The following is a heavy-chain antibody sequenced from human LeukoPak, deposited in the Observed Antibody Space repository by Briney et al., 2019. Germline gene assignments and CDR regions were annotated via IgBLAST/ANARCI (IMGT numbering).Heavy chain of an antibody. J-gene: IGHJ4*02. V-gene: IGHV4-38-2*01. Sequence: PSETLSLTCAVSGYSISSGYYWGWIRQPPGKGLEWIGSIYYSGSTYYNPSLKSRVTISVDTSKNQFSLKLSSVTAADTAVYYCARGDEIVVVPAAIPYFDYWGQGTLVTVSP. CDR3: ARGDEIVVVPAAIPYFDY. D-gene: IGHD2-2*01. CDR1: GYSISSGYY. CDR2: IYYSGST.